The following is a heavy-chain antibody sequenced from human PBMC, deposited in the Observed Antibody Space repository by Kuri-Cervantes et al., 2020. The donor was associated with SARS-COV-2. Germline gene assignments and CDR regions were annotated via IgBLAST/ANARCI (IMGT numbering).Heavy chain of an antibody. CDR3: ARGGSYDDSNGLDWPFDL. V-gene: IGHV3-53*01. CDR1: GFTISSNY. J-gene: IGHJ2*01. D-gene: IGHD3-22*01. CDR2: IYSGGTT. Sequence: GESLKISYAASGFTISSNYMNWVRQAPGKGLEWVSVIYSGGTTYYADSVKGRFTISRDTSKSTLYLQMNSVKAEDSAMYYCARGGSYDDSNGLDWPFDLWGRGTLVTVSS.